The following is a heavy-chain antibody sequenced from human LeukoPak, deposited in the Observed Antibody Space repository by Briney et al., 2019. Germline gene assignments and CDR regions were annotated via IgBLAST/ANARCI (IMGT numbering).Heavy chain of an antibody. D-gene: IGHD6-13*01. CDR1: GFTFSSYA. V-gene: IGHV3-23*01. CDR3: AKGYVAAAESWFDP. CDR2: IVGGGHGT. J-gene: IGHJ5*02. Sequence: SGGSLRLSCAASGFTFSSYAMSWVRQAPGKGLEWVSTIVGGGHGTYYVDSVKGRFAVSRDNSKNTLYLQMNSLRAEDTAVYYCAKGYVAAAESWFDPWGQGTLVTVSS.